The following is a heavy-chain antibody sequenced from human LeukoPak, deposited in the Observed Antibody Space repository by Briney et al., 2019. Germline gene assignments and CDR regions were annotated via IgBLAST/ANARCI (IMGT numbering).Heavy chain of an antibody. CDR2: ISSSSSTI. Sequence: GGSLRLSCAASGFTFNSYSMNWVRQAPGKGLEWVSYISSSSSTIYYADSVKGRFTISRDNAKNSLYLQMNSLRAEDTAVYYCARDPPTSYYDSSGYHHPLDYWGQGTLVTVSS. V-gene: IGHV3-48*01. D-gene: IGHD3-22*01. CDR1: GFTFNSYS. J-gene: IGHJ4*02. CDR3: ARDPPTSYYDSSGYHHPLDY.